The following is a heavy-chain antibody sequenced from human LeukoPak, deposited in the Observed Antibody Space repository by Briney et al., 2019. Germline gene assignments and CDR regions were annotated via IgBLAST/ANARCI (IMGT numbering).Heavy chain of an antibody. CDR2: IYYSGST. D-gene: IGHD6-13*01. CDR3: AGSYIGYSSSWYEFDY. J-gene: IGHJ4*02. V-gene: IGHV4-59*11. CDR1: GGSISSHY. Sequence: SETLSLTCTVSGGSISSHYWSWIRQPPGKGLEWIGYIYYSGSTNYNPSLKSRVTISVDTSKNQFSLKLSSVTAADTAVYYCAGSYIGYSSSWYEFDYWGQGTLVTVSS.